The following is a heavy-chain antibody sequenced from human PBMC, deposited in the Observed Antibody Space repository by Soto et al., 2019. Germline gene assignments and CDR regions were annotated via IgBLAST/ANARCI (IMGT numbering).Heavy chain of an antibody. CDR3: ARDGNPGGFDI. J-gene: IGHJ3*02. CDR2: IYYSGST. CDR1: VGSISSYY. D-gene: IGHD3-10*01. Sequence: SETLPLTCTVSVGSISSYYWSFIRQPPGKGLEWIGYIYYSGSTNYNPSLKSRVTISVDTSKNQFSLKLSSVTAADTAVYYCARDGNPGGFDIWGQGTMVTVSS. V-gene: IGHV4-59*01.